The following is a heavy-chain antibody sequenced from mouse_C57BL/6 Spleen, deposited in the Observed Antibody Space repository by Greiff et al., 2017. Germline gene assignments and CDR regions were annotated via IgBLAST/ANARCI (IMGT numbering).Heavy chain of an antibody. CDR3: TFYYYGSRGFDY. J-gene: IGHJ2*01. V-gene: IGHV1-15*01. CDR2: IDPETGGT. CDR1: GYTFTDYE. Sequence: QVQLQQSGAELVRPGASVTLSCKASGYTFTDYEMHWVKQTPVHGLEWIGAIDPETGGTAYNQKFKGKAILTADKSSSTAYMELRSLTSEDSAVYYCTFYYYGSRGFDYWGQGTTLTVSS. D-gene: IGHD1-1*01.